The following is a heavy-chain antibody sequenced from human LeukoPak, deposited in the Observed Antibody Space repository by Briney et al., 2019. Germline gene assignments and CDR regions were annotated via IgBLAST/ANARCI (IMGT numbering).Heavy chain of an antibody. CDR1: NGFDSYY. CDR3: ARKGGGQLVNTRRWFDP. CDR2: IHHSGST. V-gene: IGHV4-34*01. D-gene: IGHD6-13*01. Sequence: SETLSLTCAVYNGFDSYYMTIVRQPPGKGLEWIGEIHHSGSTNYNPSLKSRVTISVDTSKKQFSLRLSSVTAADTAIYYCARKGGGQLVNTRRWFDPWGQGSLVTVSS. J-gene: IGHJ5*02.